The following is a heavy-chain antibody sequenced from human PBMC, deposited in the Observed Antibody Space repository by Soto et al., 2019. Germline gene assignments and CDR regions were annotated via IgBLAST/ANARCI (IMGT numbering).Heavy chain of an antibody. J-gene: IGHJ4*02. D-gene: IGHD2-2*01. Sequence: GGSLRLSCAASGFTFSSYSMNWVRQAPGKGLEWVSSISSSSSYIYYADSVKGRFTISRDNAKNSLYLQMNSLRAEDTAVYYCAQIGYCSSTSCPSRRDYWGQGTLVTVSS. CDR3: AQIGYCSSTSCPSRRDY. CDR2: ISSSSSYI. V-gene: IGHV3-21*01. CDR1: GFTFSSYS.